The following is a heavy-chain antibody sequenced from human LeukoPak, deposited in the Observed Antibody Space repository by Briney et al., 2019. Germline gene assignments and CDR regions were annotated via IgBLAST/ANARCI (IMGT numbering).Heavy chain of an antibody. Sequence: SETLSLTCTVSGGSISSYYWNWIRQPPGKGLEWIGYIYYSGSANYNPSLKSRVTISVDTSKNQFSLKLSSVTAADTAVYYCARQSVGFDYWGQGTLVTVSS. CDR3: ARQSVGFDY. D-gene: IGHD2-15*01. V-gene: IGHV4-59*08. CDR2: IYYSGSA. J-gene: IGHJ4*02. CDR1: GGSISSYY.